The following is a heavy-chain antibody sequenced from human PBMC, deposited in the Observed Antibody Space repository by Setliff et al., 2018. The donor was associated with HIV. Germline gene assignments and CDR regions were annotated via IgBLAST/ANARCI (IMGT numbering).Heavy chain of an antibody. J-gene: IGHJ1*01. Sequence: SETLSLTCAVYGGSFSGYYWSWIRQPPGKGLEWIGEINHSGSTNYNPSLKSRVTISVDTSKNQFSLKLSSVTAADTAVYYCARAGYGMATGPRHWGQGTLVTVSS. V-gene: IGHV4-34*01. D-gene: IGHD5-12*01. CDR3: ARAGYGMATGPRH. CDR1: GGSFSGYY. CDR2: INHSGST.